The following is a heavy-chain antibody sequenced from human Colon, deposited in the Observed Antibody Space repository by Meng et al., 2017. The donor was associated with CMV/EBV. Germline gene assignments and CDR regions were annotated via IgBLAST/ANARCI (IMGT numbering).Heavy chain of an antibody. J-gene: IGHJ4*02. Sequence: GESLKISCAASGSTFSNHVMSWLRQAPGKGLEWVSAITGSSDFENLADSVKGRFTISRDNSKNMLYLQMNTLSAEDTAVYFCARIFFCSTNNCYSGLDYFDSWGQGALVTVSS. CDR3: ARIFFCSTNNCYSGLDYFDS. CDR2: ITGSSDFE. D-gene: IGHD2-21*01. V-gene: IGHV3-23*01. CDR1: GSTFSNHV.